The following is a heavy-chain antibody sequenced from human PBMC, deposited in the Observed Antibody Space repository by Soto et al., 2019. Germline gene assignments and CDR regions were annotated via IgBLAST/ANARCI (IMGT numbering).Heavy chain of an antibody. CDR2: IYSGGST. J-gene: IGHJ6*03. CDR3: ARAQAGGYYYYYMDV. Sequence: GGSLRLSCAASGFTVSSNYMSWVRQAPGKGLEWVSVIYSGGSTYYADSVKGRFTISRDNSKNTLYLQMNSLRAEDTAVYYCARAQAGGYYYYYMDVWGKGTTVTVSS. V-gene: IGHV3-66*01. D-gene: IGHD2-15*01. CDR1: GFTVSSNY.